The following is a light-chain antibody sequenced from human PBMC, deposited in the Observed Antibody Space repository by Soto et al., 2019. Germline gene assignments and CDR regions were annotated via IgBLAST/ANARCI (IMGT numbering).Light chain of an antibody. V-gene: IGKV3-15*01. Sequence: EVVLTQSPVTLSLSPGERATLSCRASQSVSSYLAWYQQKPGQAPRLLIYGASTRATGIPARFSGSGSGTEFTLTISSLQSEDFAVYYCQQYNNWRGTFGQGTKVDIK. J-gene: IGKJ1*01. CDR1: QSVSSY. CDR3: QQYNNWRGT. CDR2: GAS.